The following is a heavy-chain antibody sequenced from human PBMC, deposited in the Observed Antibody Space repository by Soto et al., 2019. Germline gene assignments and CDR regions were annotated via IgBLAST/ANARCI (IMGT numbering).Heavy chain of an antibody. CDR1: GFTFSDYY. CDR2: ISSSGSTI. D-gene: IGHD3-3*01. Sequence: GGSLRLSCAASGFTFSDYYMSWIRQAPGKGLEWVSYISSSGSTIYYADSVKGRFTISRDNAKNSLYLQMNSLRAEDTAVYYCARDDFWSGYDKYNWFDPWGQGTLVTVSS. J-gene: IGHJ5*02. CDR3: ARDDFWSGYDKYNWFDP. V-gene: IGHV3-11*01.